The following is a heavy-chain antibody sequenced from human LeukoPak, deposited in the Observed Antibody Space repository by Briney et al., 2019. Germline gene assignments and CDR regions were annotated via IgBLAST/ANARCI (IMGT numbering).Heavy chain of an antibody. CDR2: MNPNSGNT. Sequence: GASLKFPCKASGSTFPSYDINWVRQATGQGLEWMGWMNPNSGNTGYAQKFQGRVTMTRNTSISTAYMELSSLRSEDTAVYYCARERGSGYPYYYYYMDVWGKGTTVTVSS. J-gene: IGHJ6*03. D-gene: IGHD5-12*01. V-gene: IGHV1-8*01. CDR1: GSTFPSYD. CDR3: ARERGSGYPYYYYYMDV.